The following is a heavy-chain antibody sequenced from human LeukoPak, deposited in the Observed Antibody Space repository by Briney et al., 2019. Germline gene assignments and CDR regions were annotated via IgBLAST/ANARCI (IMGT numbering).Heavy chain of an antibody. CDR3: ARRAYSAAYWKHFDY. D-gene: IGHD1-1*01. CDR2: IYYHENT. Sequence: SETLSLTCAVYGGSFSSSSEYWGWIRQAPGKGLEWIGSIYYHENTYYNSSLKSRVTISVDTSKNQFSLKLNSVTAADTAVYFCARRAYSAAYWKHFDYWGQGTLVTVSS. CDR1: GGSFSSSSEY. J-gene: IGHJ4*02. V-gene: IGHV4-39*01.